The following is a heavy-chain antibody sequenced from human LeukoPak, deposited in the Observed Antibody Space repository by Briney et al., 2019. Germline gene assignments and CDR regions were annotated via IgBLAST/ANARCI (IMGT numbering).Heavy chain of an antibody. CDR1: GGSISSYY. CDR2: IYYSGST. D-gene: IGHD3-10*01. V-gene: IGHV4-59*01. CDR3: ARAPSAIGGAFDI. Sequence: PSETLSLTCTVSGGSISSYYWSWIRQPPGKGLEWIGYIYYSGSTNYNPSLKSRVTISVDTSKNQFSLKLSSVTAADTAVYYCARAPSAIGGAFDIWGQGTMVTVSS. J-gene: IGHJ3*02.